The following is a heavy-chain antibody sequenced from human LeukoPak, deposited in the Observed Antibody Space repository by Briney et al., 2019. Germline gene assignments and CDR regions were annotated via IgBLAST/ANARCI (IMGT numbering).Heavy chain of an antibody. CDR2: IHSGGSDI. CDR3: ARGHYDILTGNYKWTPDY. D-gene: IGHD3-9*01. CDR1: GFTFNTYK. V-gene: IGHV3-21*06. Sequence: GGSLRLSCAASGFTFNTYKMNWVRQAPGRGLEWVSSIHSGGSDIYYADSVKGRFTVSRDNAKNSLFLQMNSLRAEDTALYYCARGHYDILTGNYKWTPDYWGQGTLVTASS. J-gene: IGHJ4*02.